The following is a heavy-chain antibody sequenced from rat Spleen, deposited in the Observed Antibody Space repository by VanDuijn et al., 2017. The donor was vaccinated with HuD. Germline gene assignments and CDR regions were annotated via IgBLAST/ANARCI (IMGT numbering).Heavy chain of an antibody. CDR1: GFTFSDYN. Sequence: EVQLVESGGGLVQPGRSLKFSCAASGFTFSDYNMAWVRQAPKKGLEWVATITYDGSGTYYRDSVKGRFTISRDNAKSTLYLQMDSLRSEDTATYYCARPSYGFPFAYWGQGVMVTVSS. D-gene: IGHD1-3*01. V-gene: IGHV5-7*01. CDR3: ARPSYGFPFAY. CDR2: ITYDGSGT. J-gene: IGHJ2*01.